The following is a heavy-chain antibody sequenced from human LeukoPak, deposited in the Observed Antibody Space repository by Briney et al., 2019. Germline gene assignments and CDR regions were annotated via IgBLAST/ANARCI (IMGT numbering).Heavy chain of an antibody. CDR3: AKQEYCSSTSCYPRDWFDP. CDR2: ISGSGGST. J-gene: IGHJ5*02. D-gene: IGHD2-2*01. Sequence: GGSLRLSCAASGFTFSSYAMSWVRQAPGKGLEWVSAISGSGGSTYYADSVKGRFTISRDNSKNTLYLQMNSLRAEDTAVYYCAKQEYCSSTSCYPRDWFDPWGQGTLVTVSS. V-gene: IGHV3-23*01. CDR1: GFTFSSYA.